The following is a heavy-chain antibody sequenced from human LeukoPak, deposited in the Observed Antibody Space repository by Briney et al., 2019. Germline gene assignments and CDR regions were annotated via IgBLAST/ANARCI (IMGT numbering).Heavy chain of an antibody. J-gene: IGHJ4*02. CDR1: GGSISSYY. Sequence: SETLSLTCTASGGSISSYYWSWIRQPPGKGLEWIGYIYYSGSTNYNPSLKSRVTISVDTSKNQFSLKLSSVTSADTAVYYCVRRTSGSYSDYWGQGTLVTVSS. CDR3: VRRTSGSYSDY. V-gene: IGHV4-59*01. CDR2: IYYSGST. D-gene: IGHD3-10*01.